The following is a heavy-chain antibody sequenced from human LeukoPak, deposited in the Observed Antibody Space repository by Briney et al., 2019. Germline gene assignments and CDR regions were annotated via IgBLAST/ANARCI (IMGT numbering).Heavy chain of an antibody. CDR3: ARERRHDTSAYCFDY. V-gene: IGHV3-7*01. D-gene: IGHD3-22*01. Sequence: QSGGSLRLSCAASGFTFSSHWMTWVRQAPGKGLEWVANIRQDGSEKYYVDSVKGRFTISRDNAKNSLYLHMNSLRGEDTAVYYCARERRHDTSAYCFDYWGQGTRVTVSS. CDR2: IRQDGSEK. CDR1: GFTFSSHW. J-gene: IGHJ4*02.